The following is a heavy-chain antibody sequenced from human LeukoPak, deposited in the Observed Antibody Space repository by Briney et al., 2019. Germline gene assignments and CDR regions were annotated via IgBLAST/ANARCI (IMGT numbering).Heavy chain of an antibody. J-gene: IGHJ6*02. D-gene: IGHD3-3*01. CDR3: ARGSSDFWSGYPMYGMDV. Sequence: APVTVSCKASGYTFTSYDIHWVRPPTGQGGAGVGLMNSNSGNTGYEKKFQGRVTMPRNTSISTAYMELRGLRSEDTAVYYCARGSSDFWSGYPMYGMDVWGQGTTVTVSS. CDR2: MNSNSGNT. CDR1: GYTFTSYD. V-gene: IGHV1-8*01.